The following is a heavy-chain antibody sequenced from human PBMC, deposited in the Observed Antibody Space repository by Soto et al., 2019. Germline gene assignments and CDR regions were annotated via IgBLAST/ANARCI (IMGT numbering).Heavy chain of an antibody. CDR3: ARLDSYGSKVDYYYYGMDV. D-gene: IGHD5-18*01. J-gene: IGHJ6*02. V-gene: IGHV5-51*01. CDR2: IYPGDSDT. CDR1: GYSFTSYW. Sequence: HGESLKISCKGSGYSFTSYWIGWVRQMPGKGLEWMGIIYPGDSDTRYSPSFQGQATISADKSISTAYLQWSSLKASDTAMYYCARLDSYGSKVDYYYYGMDVWGQGTTVTVSS.